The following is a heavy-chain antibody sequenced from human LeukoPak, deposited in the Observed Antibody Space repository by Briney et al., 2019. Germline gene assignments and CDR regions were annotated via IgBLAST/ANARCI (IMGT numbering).Heavy chain of an antibody. D-gene: IGHD3-22*01. J-gene: IGHJ4*02. V-gene: IGHV3-43*02. CDR2: ISGNGGP. Sequence: GGSLRLSCSASGFTFHDYAMHWVRQAPGKGLEWVSFISGNGGPYYADSVKGRFTISRDNSKNTLYLQMNSLRADDTAVYYCARGCYYQRSGYCPFDYWGPGTLVTVSS. CDR3: ARGCYYQRSGYCPFDY. CDR1: GFTFHDYA.